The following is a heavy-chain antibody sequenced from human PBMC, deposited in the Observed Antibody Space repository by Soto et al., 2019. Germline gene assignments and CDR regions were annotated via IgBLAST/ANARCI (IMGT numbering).Heavy chain of an antibody. CDR3: ARDEGDAMIRGYDS. D-gene: IGHD3-10*01. CDR1: GFSFSNYW. CDR2: IKFDGSRT. Sequence: EAQLVQPGGGLVQPGGSMRLSCAASGFSFSNYWMHWVRQAPGKGLVWVSGIKFDGSRTTYADSVKGRFTNSRDNARNTLYLQMNSLSAEDTAMYYCARDEGDAMIRGYDSWGQGTLVTVSS. V-gene: IGHV3-74*01. J-gene: IGHJ4*02.